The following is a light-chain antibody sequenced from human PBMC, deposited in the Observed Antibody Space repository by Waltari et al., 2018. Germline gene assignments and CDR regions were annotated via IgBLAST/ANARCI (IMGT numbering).Light chain of an antibody. CDR2: DAS. Sequence: ETVMTQSPATLSVYPGERATLPCRASQRIKNNLAWYQQKGGQAPRLLLFDASTRATGISARFSGSGYGTEFTLTISSLQSEDFAVYYCQQYDNWPLTFGQGTRLDIK. J-gene: IGKJ5*01. CDR1: QRIKNN. CDR3: QQYDNWPLT. V-gene: IGKV3-15*01.